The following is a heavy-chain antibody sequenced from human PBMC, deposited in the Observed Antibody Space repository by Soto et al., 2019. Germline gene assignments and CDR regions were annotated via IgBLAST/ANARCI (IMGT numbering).Heavy chain of an antibody. CDR2: ISAYNGNT. D-gene: IGHD4-17*01. CDR1: GYSFTSYG. CDR3: ARDQTGYGGQGLDAFDI. J-gene: IGHJ3*02. V-gene: IGHV1-18*01. Sequence: ASVKVSCKASGYSFTSYGINWVRQAPGQGLEWMGWISAYNGNTNYAQKLQGRVTMTTDTSTSTAYMELRSLRSDDTAVYYCARDQTGYGGQGLDAFDIWGQGTMVTVSS.